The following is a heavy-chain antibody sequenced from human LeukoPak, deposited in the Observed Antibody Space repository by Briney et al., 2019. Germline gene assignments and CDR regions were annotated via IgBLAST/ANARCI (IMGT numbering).Heavy chain of an antibody. CDR1: GFTFSSYA. CDR3: AKDLDSTGYYSYRY. D-gene: IGHD3-22*01. CDR2: ISTSGRT. J-gene: IGHJ4*02. V-gene: IGHV3-23*01. Sequence: GGSLRLFCAASGFTFSSYAMNWVRQAPGKGLEWVSLISTSGRTHYASSVEGRFTISRDNSKNTLYLQMNSLRAEDTAVYHCAKDLDSTGYYSYRYWGQGTLVTVSS.